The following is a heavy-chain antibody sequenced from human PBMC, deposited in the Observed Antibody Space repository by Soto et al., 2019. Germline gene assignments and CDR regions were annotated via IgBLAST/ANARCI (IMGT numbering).Heavy chain of an antibody. J-gene: IGHJ5*02. V-gene: IGHV2-26*01. CDR3: ARMDSSGGWFDP. D-gene: IGHD6-19*01. CDR2: IFSNDEK. Sequence: QVTLKESGPVLVKRTETLTLTCTVSGFSLSNARMGVSWIRQPPGKALEWLAHIFSNDEKSYSTSLKSRLTISKDTSKSQVVLTMTNMDPVDTATYYCARMDSSGGWFDPWGQGTLVTVSS. CDR1: GFSLSNARMG.